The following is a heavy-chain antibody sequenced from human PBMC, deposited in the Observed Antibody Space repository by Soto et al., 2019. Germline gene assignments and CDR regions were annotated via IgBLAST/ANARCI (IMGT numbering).Heavy chain of an antibody. V-gene: IGHV1-18*01. D-gene: IGHD4-17*01. CDR3: ARLMTTVTTSRKFDY. CDR1: GYTFTSYG. Sequence: GASVKVSCKASGYTFTSYGIIWVRQAPGQGLEWMGWISAYNGNTNYAQKLQGRVTMTTDTSTSTAYMELRSLRSDDTAVYYCARLMTTVTTSRKFDYWGQGTLVTVSS. J-gene: IGHJ4*02. CDR2: ISAYNGNT.